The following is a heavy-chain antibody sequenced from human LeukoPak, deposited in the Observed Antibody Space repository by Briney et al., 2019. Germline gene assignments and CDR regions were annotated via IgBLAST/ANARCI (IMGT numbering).Heavy chain of an antibody. CDR1: GGSISSSNW. J-gene: IGHJ5*02. CDR2: IYHSGST. Sequence: SETLSLTCAVSGGSISSSNWWSWVRQPPGKGLEWIGEIYHSGSTNYNPSLKSRVTISVDKSKNQFSLKLSSVTAADTAVYYCARAHLVQLWLRLGFDPWGQGTLVTVSS. V-gene: IGHV4-4*02. D-gene: IGHD5-18*01. CDR3: ARAHLVQLWLRLGFDP.